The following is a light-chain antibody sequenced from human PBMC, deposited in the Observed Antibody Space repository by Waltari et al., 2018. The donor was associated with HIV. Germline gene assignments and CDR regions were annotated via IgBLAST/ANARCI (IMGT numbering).Light chain of an antibody. CDR1: HNVLFSSNNRNH. J-gene: IGKJ3*01. Sequence: DIVMTQSPDSLALSLRERATINCKSSHNVLFSSNNRNHLAWYQQKPGQPPRLLIYWASARESGVPDRFSGSGSGTDFTLTISSLQAEDVAVYYCQQYYSTPWNFGPGTRVDIK. V-gene: IGKV4-1*01. CDR2: WAS. CDR3: QQYYSTPWN.